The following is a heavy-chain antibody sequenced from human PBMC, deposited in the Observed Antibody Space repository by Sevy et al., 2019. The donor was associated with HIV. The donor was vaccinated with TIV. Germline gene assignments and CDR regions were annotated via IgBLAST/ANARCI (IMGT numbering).Heavy chain of an antibody. CDR1: GYTFTSYG. J-gene: IGHJ6*01. Sequence: ASVKVSCKASGYTFTSYGISWVRQAPGQGLEWMGWISAYNGNTNYAQKLQGRVTMTTDTSTSTAYMELRSLRSDDTAVYYCAREDYGSGSYPGYCYGMDVWGQGTTVTVSS. D-gene: IGHD3-10*01. CDR3: AREDYGSGSYPGYCYGMDV. CDR2: ISAYNGNT. V-gene: IGHV1-18*01.